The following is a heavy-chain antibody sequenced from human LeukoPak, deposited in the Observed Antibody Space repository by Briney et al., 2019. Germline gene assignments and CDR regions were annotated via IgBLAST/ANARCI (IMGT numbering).Heavy chain of an antibody. J-gene: IGHJ4*02. Sequence: GGSLRLSCAAFGFTFSNYWMTWVRQAPGKGLEWVANIKQDGSEKYYVDSVKGRFSVSRDNARNSLYLQMNSLRSEDTAVYYCVRYNNGLDYWGQGTLVTVSS. CDR3: VRYNNGLDY. D-gene: IGHD2-8*01. CDR2: IKQDGSEK. V-gene: IGHV3-7*01. CDR1: GFTFSNYW.